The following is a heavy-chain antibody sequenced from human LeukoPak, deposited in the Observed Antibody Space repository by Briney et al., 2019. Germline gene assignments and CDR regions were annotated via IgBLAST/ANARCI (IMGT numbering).Heavy chain of an antibody. CDR3: AKDGSPIPAAYFDY. J-gene: IGHJ4*02. CDR1: GFTFSSYA. Sequence: GGSLRLSCAASGFTFSSYAMSWVRQAPGKGLEWVSAISGSGGSTYYADSVKGRFTISRDNSKNTLYLQMNSQRAEDTAVYYCAKDGSPIPAAYFDYWGQGTLVTVSS. CDR2: ISGSGGST. D-gene: IGHD2-2*01. V-gene: IGHV3-23*01.